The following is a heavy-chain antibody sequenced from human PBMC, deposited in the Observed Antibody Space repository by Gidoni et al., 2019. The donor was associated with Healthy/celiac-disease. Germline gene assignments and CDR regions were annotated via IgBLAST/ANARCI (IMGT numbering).Heavy chain of an antibody. Sequence: EVQLLESGGGLVQPGGSLRLSCAASGFTFSSYAMSWVRQAPGKGLEWVSAISGSGGSTYYADSVKGRFTISRDNSKNTLYLQMNSLRAEDTAVYYCAKGIYCTGGVCPTFVDVWGQGTTVTVSS. CDR3: AKGIYCTGGVCPTFVDV. CDR2: ISGSGGST. V-gene: IGHV3-23*01. J-gene: IGHJ6*02. CDR1: GFTFSSYA. D-gene: IGHD2-8*02.